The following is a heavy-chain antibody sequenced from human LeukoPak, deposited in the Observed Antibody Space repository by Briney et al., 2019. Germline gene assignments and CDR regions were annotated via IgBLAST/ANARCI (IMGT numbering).Heavy chain of an antibody. CDR3: ARGSEDPVDWYFDL. CDR2: IKQDGSEK. D-gene: IGHD2-15*01. CDR1: GFTFSSYW. J-gene: IGHJ2*01. V-gene: IGHV3-7*01. Sequence: PGGSLRLSCAASGFTFSSYWMSWVRQAPGKGLEWVANIKQDGSEKYYVDSVKGRFTISRDNAKNSLYLQMNSLRAGDTAVYYCARGSEDPVDWYFDLWGRGTLVTVSS.